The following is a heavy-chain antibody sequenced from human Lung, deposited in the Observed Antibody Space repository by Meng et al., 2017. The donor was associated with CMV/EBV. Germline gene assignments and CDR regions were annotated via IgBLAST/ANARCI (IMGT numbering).Heavy chain of an antibody. D-gene: IGHD1-14*01. CDR2: VVYSGTT. J-gene: IGHJ4*02. V-gene: IGHV4-39*01. CDR1: GGSISSSSYY. Sequence: QLQLKESGPGWVKPSETLSLTWTVSGGSISSSSYYWAWIRQPRGEGLEWIGSVVYSGTTYYTSSLKSRVSISVDTSKNQFSLKLSSVTAADTAVYYCARHHHSPTFDYWGQGTLVTVSS. CDR3: ARHHHSPTFDY.